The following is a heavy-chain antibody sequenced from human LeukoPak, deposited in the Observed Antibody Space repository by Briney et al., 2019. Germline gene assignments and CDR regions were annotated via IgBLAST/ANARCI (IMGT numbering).Heavy chain of an antibody. D-gene: IGHD6-19*01. CDR3: AREHSSVSSESKGYDL. CDR1: GFTFSNYE. V-gene: IGHV3-48*03. J-gene: IGHJ5*02. CDR2: ISSSANTI. Sequence: GGSLTLSCAASGFTFSNYEMNWVRQAPGKGLEWVSFISSSANTIYYADSVKGRFTISRDDARNSVFLQMNSLRAEDTAVYYCAREHSSVSSESKGYDLWGQGTLVTVSS.